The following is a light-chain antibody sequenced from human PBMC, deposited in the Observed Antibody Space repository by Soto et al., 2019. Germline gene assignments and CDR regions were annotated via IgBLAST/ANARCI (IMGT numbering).Light chain of an antibody. CDR2: TKS. CDR1: SSNIGAGYD. CDR3: QSYDSSLSALV. V-gene: IGLV1-40*01. Sequence: QSVLTQPPSVSGAPGQGVTISCAGTSSNIGAGYDVHWYQQVPGTAPKLLIYTKSNRPSGVPDRFSGSKSGTSASLAITRPQAADEADYYCQSYDSSLSALVFGGGTKLTVL. J-gene: IGLJ3*02.